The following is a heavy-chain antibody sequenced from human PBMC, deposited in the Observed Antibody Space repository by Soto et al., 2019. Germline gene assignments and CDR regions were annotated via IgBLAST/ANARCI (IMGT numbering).Heavy chain of an antibody. D-gene: IGHD2-2*01. CDR1: GFTVSSNY. J-gene: IGHJ3*02. Sequence: GESLKISCAASGFTVSSNYMSWVRQAPGKGLEWVSVIYSGGSTYYADSVKGRFTISRDNSKNTLYLQMNSLRAEDTAVYYCARSDCSSTSCYGGHDAFDIWGQGTMVTVSS. CDR2: IYSGGST. CDR3: ARSDCSSTSCYGGHDAFDI. V-gene: IGHV3-66*01.